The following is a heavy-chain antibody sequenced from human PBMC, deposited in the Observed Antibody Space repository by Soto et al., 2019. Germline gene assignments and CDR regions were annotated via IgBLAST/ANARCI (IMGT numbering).Heavy chain of an antibody. Sequence: GGSLRLSCAASGFTFSSYSMNWVRQAPGKGLEWVSSISSSSSYIYYADSVKGRFTISRDNAKNSLYLQMNSLRAEDTAVYYCAKDQGCGGDCYQGDYYGMDVWGQGTTVTVSS. CDR3: AKDQGCGGDCYQGDYYGMDV. D-gene: IGHD2-21*02. CDR2: ISSSSSYI. V-gene: IGHV3-21*01. CDR1: GFTFSSYS. J-gene: IGHJ6*02.